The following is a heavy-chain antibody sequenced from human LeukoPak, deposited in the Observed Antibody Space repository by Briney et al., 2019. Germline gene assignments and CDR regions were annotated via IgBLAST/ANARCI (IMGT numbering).Heavy chain of an antibody. Sequence: PGGSLRLSCVVSGFTLHDYTMHWVRQIPGKGLEWVALLTRNGQITSYGDSVKGRLNISRDNSKNTLYLEMSRLNFDDTGLYYCVKDGIDGATWVYFGSWGRGTLVSVST. CDR3: VKDGIDGATWVYFGS. CDR2: LTRNGQIT. CDR1: GFTLHDYT. D-gene: IGHD3-9*01. J-gene: IGHJ5*02. V-gene: IGHV3-43*01.